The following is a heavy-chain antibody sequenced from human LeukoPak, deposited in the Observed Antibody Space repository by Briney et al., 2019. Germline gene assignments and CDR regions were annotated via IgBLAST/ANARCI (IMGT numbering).Heavy chain of an antibody. CDR2: IYSGGST. V-gene: IGHV3-53*01. J-gene: IGHJ4*02. D-gene: IGHD3-22*01. CDR1: GFTVSSNY. CDR3: ARDLGVDYYDSSGPRNY. Sequence: GGSLRLSCAASGFTVSSNYMSWVRQAPGKGLEWVSVIYSGGSTYYADSVKGRFTISRDNSKNTLYLQMNSLRVEDTAVYYCARDLGVDYYDSSGPRNYWGQGTLVTVSS.